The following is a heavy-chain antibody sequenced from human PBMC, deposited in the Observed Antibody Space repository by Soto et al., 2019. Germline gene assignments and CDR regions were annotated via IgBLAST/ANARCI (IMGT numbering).Heavy chain of an antibody. J-gene: IGHJ4*02. D-gene: IGHD3-22*01. V-gene: IGHV1-69*01. CDR3: ASPSRDSSGYYVTYFDY. Sequence: QVQLVQSGAGVKKPGSSVKVSCKASGGTFSSYAISWVRQAPGQGLEWMGGIIPIFGTANYAQKFQGRVTITADESTSTAYMELSSLRSEDTAVYYCASPSRDSSGYYVTYFDYWGQGTLVTVSS. CDR1: GGTFSSYA. CDR2: IIPIFGTA.